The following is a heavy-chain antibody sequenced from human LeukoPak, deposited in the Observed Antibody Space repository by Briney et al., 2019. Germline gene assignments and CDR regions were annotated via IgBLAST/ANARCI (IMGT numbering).Heavy chain of an antibody. CDR2: MNPNNDNA. Sequence: GASVKVSCKASGYTFKNYDINWVRQAPGQGFEWMAWMNPNNDNAGSAQKFQGRVTMTRDTSINTAYMELSSLRSDDTGVYYCARAAAGGDDPFDVWGQGSLIIVSS. CDR1: GYTFKNYD. CDR3: ARAAAGGDDPFDV. J-gene: IGHJ3*01. D-gene: IGHD6-25*01. V-gene: IGHV1-8*01.